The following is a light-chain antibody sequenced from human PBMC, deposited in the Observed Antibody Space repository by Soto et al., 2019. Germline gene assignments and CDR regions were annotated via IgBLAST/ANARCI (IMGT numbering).Light chain of an antibody. Sequence: EIVLTQSPATLSLSPGERATLSCRSSQSVSNYLTWYQQKPGQTPRLLFSDASNRASGVPARFSGSGSGTDFTLTISSLEPEDFAVYYCQQRADWPRTFGQGTKVEIK. CDR2: DAS. CDR3: QQRADWPRT. V-gene: IGKV3-11*01. J-gene: IGKJ1*01. CDR1: QSVSNY.